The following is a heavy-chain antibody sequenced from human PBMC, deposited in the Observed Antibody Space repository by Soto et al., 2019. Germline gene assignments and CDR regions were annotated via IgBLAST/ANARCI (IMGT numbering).Heavy chain of an antibody. Sequence: GGSLRLSCAASGFSFSAYAMNWVRQAPGKGLQWVSGLVGNGGDRNYADSVRGRFTVSRDNSKNTLYLQMNNLGDEDTAVYYCAKDFIANNGVWEAFDMWGRGTEVTVSS. CDR3: AKDFIANNGVWEAFDM. V-gene: IGHV3-23*01. CDR2: LVGNGGDR. D-gene: IGHD2-8*01. CDR1: GFSFSAYA. J-gene: IGHJ3*02.